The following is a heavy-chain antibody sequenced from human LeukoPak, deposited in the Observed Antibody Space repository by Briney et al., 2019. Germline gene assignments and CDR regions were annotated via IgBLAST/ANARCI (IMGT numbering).Heavy chain of an antibody. Sequence: SETLSLTCTVSGGSISSNYWSWIRQPPGKGLESIGYIYYSGSTNYNPSLKSRVTMSVDTSKNQFSLKVSSVTAADTAVYYCAKLVSSGWYYDYWGQGILVTVSS. J-gene: IGHJ4*02. CDR1: GGSISSNY. D-gene: IGHD6-19*01. CDR2: IYYSGST. CDR3: AKLVSSGWYYDY. V-gene: IGHV4-59*08.